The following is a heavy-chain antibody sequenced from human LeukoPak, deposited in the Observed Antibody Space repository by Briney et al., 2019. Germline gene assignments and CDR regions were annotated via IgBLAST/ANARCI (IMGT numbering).Heavy chain of an antibody. CDR1: GGSVCSGNYY. CDR2: ISYSGST. CDR3: ARGGPSLGVDY. V-gene: IGHV4-61*01. J-gene: IGHJ4*02. D-gene: IGHD5/OR15-5a*01. Sequence: SETLSLTCTVSGGSVCSGNYYWSWIRQPPGKGLEWIGYISYSGSTNYNPSLKSRVTISVDTSKNRFSLRMSSVTAADTAVYYCARGGPSLGVDYWGQETLVTVSS.